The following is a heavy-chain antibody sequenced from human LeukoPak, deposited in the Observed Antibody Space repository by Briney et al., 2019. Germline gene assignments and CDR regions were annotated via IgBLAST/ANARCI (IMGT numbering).Heavy chain of an antibody. CDR3: ARDLSAAGWSSTGGPNYYMDV. D-gene: IGHD6-13*01. Sequence: PGGSLRLPCAASGFTFSSYSMNWVRQAPGKGLEWVSSINSSSSYIYYADSVKGRFTISRDNAKNSLYLQMNSLRAEDTAVYYCARDLSAAGWSSTGGPNYYMDVWGKGTTVTVSS. CDR2: INSSSSYI. CDR1: GFTFSSYS. V-gene: IGHV3-21*01. J-gene: IGHJ6*03.